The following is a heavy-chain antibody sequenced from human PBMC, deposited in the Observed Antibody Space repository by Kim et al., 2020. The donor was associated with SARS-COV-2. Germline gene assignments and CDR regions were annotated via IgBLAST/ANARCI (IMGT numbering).Heavy chain of an antibody. V-gene: IGHV3-23*01. CDR3: AFDFWSGYYYYGMDV. D-gene: IGHD3-3*01. Sequence: SVQGRFTISRGNSKHTLYLQMNSLRAEDTAVYYCAFDFWSGYYYYGMDVWGQGTTVTVSS. J-gene: IGHJ6*02.